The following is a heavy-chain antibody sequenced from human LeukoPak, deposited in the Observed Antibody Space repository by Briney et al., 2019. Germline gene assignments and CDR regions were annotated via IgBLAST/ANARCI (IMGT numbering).Heavy chain of an antibody. D-gene: IGHD6-19*01. J-gene: IGHJ3*02. CDR1: GGSFSDYY. CDR2: INHSGST. Sequence: SETLSLTCAVYGGSFSDYYWSWIRQPPGKGLEWIGEINHSGSTNYNPSLKSRVTISVDTSKNQFSLKLSSVTAADTAVYYCARLRIAVAGTDAFDIWGQGTMVTVSS. V-gene: IGHV4-34*01. CDR3: ARLRIAVAGTDAFDI.